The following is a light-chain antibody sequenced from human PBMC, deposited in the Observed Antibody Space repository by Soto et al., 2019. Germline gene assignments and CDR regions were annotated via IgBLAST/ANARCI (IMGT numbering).Light chain of an antibody. CDR2: GAS. CDR3: QQYGSSPRT. CDR1: QSVSSSY. V-gene: IGKV3-20*01. Sequence: EIVLTQSPVTLSLSPGERATLSCRASQSVSSSYLAWYQQKPGQAPRLLIYGASSRATGIPDRFSGSGSGTDFTLTISRLEPEDFAVYYCQQYGSSPRTFGQGTKVDI. J-gene: IGKJ1*01.